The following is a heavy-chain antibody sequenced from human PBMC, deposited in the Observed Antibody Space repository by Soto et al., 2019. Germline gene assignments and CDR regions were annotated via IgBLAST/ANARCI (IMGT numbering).Heavy chain of an antibody. Sequence: QVQLQQWGAGLLKPSETLSLTCGVYGGSFSGYYWSWIRQPPGKGLEWIGEINHSGSTNSNPSLKSRVTISVDTSKNQCSLKLSSVTAADTAVYYCARQQLERRIMDVWGKGTTVTVSS. CDR2: INHSGST. D-gene: IGHD1-1*01. CDR1: GGSFSGYY. CDR3: ARQQLERRIMDV. J-gene: IGHJ6*04. V-gene: IGHV4-34*01.